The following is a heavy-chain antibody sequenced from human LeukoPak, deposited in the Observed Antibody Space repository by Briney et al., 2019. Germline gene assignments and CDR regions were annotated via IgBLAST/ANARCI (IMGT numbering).Heavy chain of an antibody. CDR2: ISDSGGST. J-gene: IGHJ4*02. CDR3: AKDTPIGRYCTNGVCSPFDY. D-gene: IGHD2-8*01. CDR1: GFTFSSYA. Sequence: GGSLRLSCAASGFTFSSYAMSWVRQAPGKGLEWVSAISDSGGSTYDADSVKGRFTISRDNSKNTLYLQMNSLRAEDTAVYYCAKDTPIGRYCTNGVCSPFDYWGQGTLVTVSS. V-gene: IGHV3-23*01.